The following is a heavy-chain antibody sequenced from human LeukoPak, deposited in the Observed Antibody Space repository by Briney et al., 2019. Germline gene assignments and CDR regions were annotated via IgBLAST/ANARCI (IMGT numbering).Heavy chain of an antibody. D-gene: IGHD5-12*01. V-gene: IGHV3-23*01. J-gene: IGHJ4*02. CDR1: GFTFSSYA. CDR2: ISGSGGST. Sequence: PGGSLRLSCAASGFTFSSYAMSWVRQAPGKGLEWVSAISGSGGSTYYADSVKGRFTISRDNSKNTLYLQMNSLRAEDPAVYYCAQGGIVATAFDYWGQGTLVTVSS. CDR3: AQGGIVATAFDY.